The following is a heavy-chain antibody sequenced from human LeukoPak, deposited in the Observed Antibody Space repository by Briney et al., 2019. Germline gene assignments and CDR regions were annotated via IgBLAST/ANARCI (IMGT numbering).Heavy chain of an antibody. CDR3: AKSGVVPAAIPYYFDY. J-gene: IGHJ4*02. Sequence: GRSLGVSCAASGFTFSSYGMNWVPQAPGKGLEWVAFIRYDGSNKYYADSVKGRFTISRDNSKNTLYLQMNSLRAEGTAVYYCAKSGVVPAAIPYYFDYWGQGTLVTVSS. V-gene: IGHV3-30*02. CDR1: GFTFSSYG. D-gene: IGHD2-2*02. CDR2: IRYDGSNK.